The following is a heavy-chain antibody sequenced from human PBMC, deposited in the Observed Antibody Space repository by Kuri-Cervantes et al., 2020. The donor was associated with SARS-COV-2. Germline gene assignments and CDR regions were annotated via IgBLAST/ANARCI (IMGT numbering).Heavy chain of an antibody. CDR2: IIPIFGTT. J-gene: IGHJ3*02. CDR3: AKLSNWDDAFDI. Sequence: SVKVSCKASGGSFSNYVISWVRQAPGQGLEWMGRIIPIFGTTNFAQRFQGRVTITADESTSTAYMELNSLRAEDTAVYYCAKLSNWDDAFDIWGQGTMVTVSS. D-gene: IGHD1-1*01. V-gene: IGHV1-69*13. CDR1: GGSFSNYV.